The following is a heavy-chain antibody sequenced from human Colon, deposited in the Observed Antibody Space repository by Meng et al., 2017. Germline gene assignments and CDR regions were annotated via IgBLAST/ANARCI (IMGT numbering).Heavy chain of an antibody. V-gene: IGHV3-49*03. CDR2: IRSKAYGGTT. CDR3: TRDGPSLYYYGPGSYEVSAFDI. D-gene: IGHD3-10*01. J-gene: IGHJ3*02. Sequence: GESLKISCTASGFTFGDYAMSWFRQAPGKGLEWVGFIRSKAYGGTTEYAASVKGRFTISRDDSKSIAYLQMNSLKTEDTAVYYCTRDGPSLYYYGPGSYEVSAFDIWGQGTMVTVSS. CDR1: GFTFGDYA.